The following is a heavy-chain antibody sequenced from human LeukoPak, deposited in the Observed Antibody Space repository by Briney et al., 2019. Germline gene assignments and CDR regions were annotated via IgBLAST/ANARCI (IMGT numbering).Heavy chain of an antibody. J-gene: IGHJ4*02. CDR2: ISGSGGTT. D-gene: IGHD3-10*01. CDR1: GFTFSSYA. CDR3: AKGTNRYGSGSPPDY. Sequence: GGSLRLSCAASGFTFSSYAMSWVRQAPGKGLAWVSVISGSGGTTYYAYSVKGPFTISRDNSKNTLYLKMNSLRAEDTAVYYCAKGTNRYGSGSPPDYWGQGTLVAVSS. V-gene: IGHV3-23*01.